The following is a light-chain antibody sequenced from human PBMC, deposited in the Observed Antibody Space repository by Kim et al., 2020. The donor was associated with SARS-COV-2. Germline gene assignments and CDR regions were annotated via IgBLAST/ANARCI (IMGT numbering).Light chain of an antibody. V-gene: IGKV3-15*01. J-gene: IGKJ2*01. CDR3: QQYNTWPMYT. Sequence: VSPGERVTLACRAGQSISSNLAWYHQTPGQPPRLLIHDAATRAPGVPDRFSGSGSGTEFSLTISSLQSEDSAVYYCQQYNTWPMYTFGQGTKLEI. CDR2: DAA. CDR1: QSISSN.